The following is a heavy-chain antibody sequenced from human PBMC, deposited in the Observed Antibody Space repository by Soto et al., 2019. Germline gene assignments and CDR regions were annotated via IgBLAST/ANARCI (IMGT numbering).Heavy chain of an antibody. Sequence: SETLSLTCTVSGGSIRNGDYYCGWIRQPPGKGLEWIGYVYYIGTTYSHPSLNSRVSISVDTSENQFSLRLTSVTAADTAVYYCVTVNLVGASYYFDYWGPGTLVTVSS. D-gene: IGHD1-26*01. CDR2: VYYIGTT. J-gene: IGHJ4*02. V-gene: IGHV4-30-4*01. CDR3: VTVNLVGASYYFDY. CDR1: GGSIRNGDYY.